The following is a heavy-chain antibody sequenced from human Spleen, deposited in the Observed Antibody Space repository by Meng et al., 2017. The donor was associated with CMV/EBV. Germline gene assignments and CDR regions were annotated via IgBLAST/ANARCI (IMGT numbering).Heavy chain of an antibody. J-gene: IGHJ3*02. D-gene: IGHD2-2*02. CDR2: ISYDGNNR. CDR3: AREGYTLGRYGAFDI. CDR1: GFTFTTFS. V-gene: IGHV3-30*04. Sequence: GESLKISCAASGFTFTTFSIDWVRQAPGKGLEWVAGISYDGNNRYYADSVRGRFTISRDNSKNTLFLQMNSLRAEDSAVYFCAREGYTLGRYGAFDIWGQGTMVTVSS.